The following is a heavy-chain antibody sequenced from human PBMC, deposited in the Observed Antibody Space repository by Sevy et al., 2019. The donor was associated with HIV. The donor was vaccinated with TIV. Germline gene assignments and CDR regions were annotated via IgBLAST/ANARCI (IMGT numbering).Heavy chain of an antibody. D-gene: IGHD3-22*01. V-gene: IGHV3-30*18. CDR1: GFTFSSYG. J-gene: IGHJ4*02. Sequence: GGSLRLSCAASGFTFSSYGMHWVRQAPGKGLEWVAVISYDGSNKYYADSVKGRFSISRDNSRNTLYLQINTLRAEDTAVYYCVKDVAYDNTYLDYWGQGTLVTVS. CDR3: VKDVAYDNTYLDY. CDR2: ISYDGSNK.